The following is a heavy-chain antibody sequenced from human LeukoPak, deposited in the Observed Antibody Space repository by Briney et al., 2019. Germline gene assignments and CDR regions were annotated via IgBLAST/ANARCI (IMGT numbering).Heavy chain of an antibody. CDR2: ISYDGSNK. J-gene: IGHJ4*02. CDR1: GFTFSSYA. V-gene: IGHV3-30*04. D-gene: IGHD3-10*01. Sequence: PGGSLRLSCAASGFTFSSYAMHWVRQAPGKGLEWVAVISYDGSNKYYADSVKGRFTISRDNSKNTLYLQMNSLRADDTAVYYCARDAGSGSYFDYWGQGPLVTVSS. CDR3: ARDAGSGSYFDY.